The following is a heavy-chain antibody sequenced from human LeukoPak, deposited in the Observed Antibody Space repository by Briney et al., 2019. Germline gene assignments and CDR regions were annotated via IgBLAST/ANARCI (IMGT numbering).Heavy chain of an antibody. J-gene: IGHJ4*02. V-gene: IGHV3-23*01. CDR2: ISGSGGST. D-gene: IGHD6-13*01. CDR1: GFTVSTNY. Sequence: PGGSLRLSCAASGFTVSTNYMSWVRQAPGKGLEWVSAISGSGGSTYYADSVKGRFTISRDNSKNTLYLQMNSLRAEDTAVYYCAKDAAAVLGGLFSKKPSYFDYWGQGALVTVSS. CDR3: AKDAAAVLGGLFSKKPSYFDY.